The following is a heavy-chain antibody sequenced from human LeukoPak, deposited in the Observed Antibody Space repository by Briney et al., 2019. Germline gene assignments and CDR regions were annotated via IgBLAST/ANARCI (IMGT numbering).Heavy chain of an antibody. V-gene: IGHV3-21*01. CDR2: ITSRSKYI. J-gene: IGHJ4*02. CDR3: ARYVGPNIAVAGSDF. CDR1: GFTFGTYD. Sequence: PGGSLRLSCSASGFTFGTYDMNWVRQAPGKELEWVSSITSRSKYIYYAGSVKGRFTISRDNANNLLFLQMDSLRDEDTAVYYCARYVGPNIAVAGSDFWGQGTLVTVSS. D-gene: IGHD6-19*01.